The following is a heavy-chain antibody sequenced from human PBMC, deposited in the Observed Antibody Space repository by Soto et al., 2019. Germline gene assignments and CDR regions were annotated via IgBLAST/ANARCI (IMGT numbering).Heavy chain of an antibody. CDR2: IYHSGST. V-gene: IGHV4-38-2*02. CDR1: GYSISSGYY. D-gene: IGHD3-22*01. J-gene: IGHJ4*02. CDR3: ARDTPFGTYYYDSSGYYPDY. Sequence: PSETLSLTGAVSGYSISSGYYWGWVRQPPGKGLEWIGSIYHSGSTYYNPSLKSRVTISVDTSKNQFSLKLSSVTAADTAVYYCARDTPFGTYYYDSSGYYPDYWGQGTLVTVSS.